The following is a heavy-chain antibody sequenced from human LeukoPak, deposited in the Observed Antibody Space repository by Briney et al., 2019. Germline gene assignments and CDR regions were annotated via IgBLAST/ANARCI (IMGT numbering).Heavy chain of an antibody. CDR1: GYSISSSSYY. D-gene: IGHD4-17*01. V-gene: IGHV4-39*01. Sequence: PSETLSLTCAVSGYSISSSSYYWGWIRQPPGKGLEWIGSIYYSGSTYYNPSLKSRVTISVDTSKNQFSLKLSSVTAADTAVYYCARDYVGNFDYWGQGTLVTVSS. J-gene: IGHJ4*02. CDR2: IYYSGST. CDR3: ARDYVGNFDY.